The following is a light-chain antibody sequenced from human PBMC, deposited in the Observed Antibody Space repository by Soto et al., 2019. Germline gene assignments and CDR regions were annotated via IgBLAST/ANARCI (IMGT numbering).Light chain of an antibody. J-gene: IGLJ1*01. V-gene: IGLV2-8*01. CDR3: SSYAGTNWYV. CDR1: SSDVGGYNY. Sequence: QSVLTQPPSASGSPGQSVTISCTGTSSDVGGYNYVSWYQQFPGKAPKLIIFEVSERPSGVPDRFSSSKSGNTASLTVSGLQTADEADYYCSSYAGTNWYVFGTGTKLTVL. CDR2: EVS.